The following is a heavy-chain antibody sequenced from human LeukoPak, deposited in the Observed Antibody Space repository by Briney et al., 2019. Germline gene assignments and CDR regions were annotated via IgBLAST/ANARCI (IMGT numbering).Heavy chain of an antibody. CDR3: ARDTLDYNFDY. D-gene: IGHD5-12*01. Sequence: ASVKVSCTASGYTFTSYYMHWVRQAPGQGLEWMGILNPSGGSTTYAQKFQGRVTMTRDMSTSTVYMELSSLRSEDTAMYYCARDTLDYNFDYWGQGTLVTVSS. CDR2: LNPSGGST. J-gene: IGHJ4*02. CDR1: GYTFTSYY. V-gene: IGHV1-46*01.